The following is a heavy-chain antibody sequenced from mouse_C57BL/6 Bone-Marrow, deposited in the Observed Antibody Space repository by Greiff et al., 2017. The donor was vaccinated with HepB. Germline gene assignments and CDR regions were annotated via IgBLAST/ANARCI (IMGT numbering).Heavy chain of an antibody. V-gene: IGHV14-4*01. Sequence: VQLQQSGAELVRPGASVKLSCTASGFNIKDDYMHWVKQRPEQGLEWIGWIDPENGDTEYASKFQGKATITADTSSNTAYLQRSSLTSEDTAVYYCTTDSNPFAYWGQGTLVTVSA. CDR3: TTDSNPFAY. J-gene: IGHJ3*01. CDR2: IDPENGDT. CDR1: GFNIKDDY. D-gene: IGHD2-5*01.